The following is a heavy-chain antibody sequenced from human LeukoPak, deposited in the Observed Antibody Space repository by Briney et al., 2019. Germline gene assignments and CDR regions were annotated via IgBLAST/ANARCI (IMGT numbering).Heavy chain of an antibody. Sequence: SETLSLTCTVSGGSINNYYWSWIQQPPGKGMEWIGYIYHSGSTTYNPSLKSRVTISVDTSKNQFSLKLSSVTAADTAIYYCARTYYYGSGRYFDYWGQGTLVTVSS. J-gene: IGHJ4*02. CDR2: IYHSGST. V-gene: IGHV4-59*01. CDR3: ARTYYYGSGRYFDY. CDR1: GGSINNYY. D-gene: IGHD3-10*01.